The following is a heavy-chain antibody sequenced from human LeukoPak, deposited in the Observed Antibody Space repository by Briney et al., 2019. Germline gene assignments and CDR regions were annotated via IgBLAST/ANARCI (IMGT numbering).Heavy chain of an antibody. Sequence: ASVKVSCKASGYTFTGNYIHWVRQAPGQGLEWMGWINPNSDVTGYAQKFQGRVTMTTDTSISTAYMELSRLTSDDTAVYYCARVTVGARFDFWGQGTLVTVSS. D-gene: IGHD4-11*01. V-gene: IGHV1-2*02. CDR3: ARVTVGARFDF. CDR2: INPNSDVT. J-gene: IGHJ4*02. CDR1: GYTFTGNY.